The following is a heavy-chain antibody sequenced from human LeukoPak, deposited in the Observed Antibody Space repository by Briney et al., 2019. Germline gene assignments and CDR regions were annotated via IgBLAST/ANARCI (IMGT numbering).Heavy chain of an antibody. D-gene: IGHD3-10*01. J-gene: IGHJ4*02. Sequence: SQTLSLTCTVSGGSISSGGYYWSWIRQHPGKGLEWIGYIYYSGSTYYNPSLKSRVTISVDTSKNQFSLKLSSVTAADTAVYYCARRSGSAAKVFGYWGQGTLVTVSS. V-gene: IGHV4-31*03. CDR2: IYYSGST. CDR3: ARRSGSAAKVFGY. CDR1: GGSISSGGYY.